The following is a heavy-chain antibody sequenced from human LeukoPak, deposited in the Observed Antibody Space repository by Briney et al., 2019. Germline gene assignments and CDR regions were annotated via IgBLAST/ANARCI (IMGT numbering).Heavy chain of an antibody. Sequence: GRSLRLSCAASGFSFGDYTMHWVRQAPGKGLEWVSSITWNSGDIFYADSVKGRFSISRDNAKNSLYLQMNSLRAEDTALYYCAKATDPDIVVVVAGFSAFDIWGQGTMVTVSS. CDR1: GFSFGDYT. V-gene: IGHV3-9*01. CDR2: ITWNSGDI. D-gene: IGHD2-15*01. J-gene: IGHJ3*02. CDR3: AKATDPDIVVVVAGFSAFDI.